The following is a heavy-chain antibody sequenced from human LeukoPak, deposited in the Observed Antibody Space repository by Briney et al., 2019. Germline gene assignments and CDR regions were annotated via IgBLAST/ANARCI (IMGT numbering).Heavy chain of an antibody. CDR3: AKGSTYHEFWGGYYFDF. D-gene: IGHD3-3*01. V-gene: IGHV3-30*04. Sequence: QPGRSLRLSCAASGFTFSTYAIHWVRQAPGKGLEWVAVISYDANNKYYADSVKGRFTISGDNSKNTLYLQMNSLRTADTAVYFCAKGSTYHEFWGGYYFDFWGQGTLVTVSS. CDR2: ISYDANNK. J-gene: IGHJ4*02. CDR1: GFTFSTYA.